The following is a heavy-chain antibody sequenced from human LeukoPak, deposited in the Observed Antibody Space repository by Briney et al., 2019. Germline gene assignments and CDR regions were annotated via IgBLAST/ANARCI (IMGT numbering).Heavy chain of an antibody. CDR3: ARDIVVVPAAIGYFDY. D-gene: IGHD2-2*01. CDR2: ISSSGSTI. Sequence: PGGSLRLSYAASGFTFSDYYMSWIRQAPGKGLEWVSYISSSGSTIYYADSVKGRFTISRDNAKNSLYLQMNSLRAEDTAVYYCARDIVVVPAAIGYFDYWGQGTLVTVSS. V-gene: IGHV3-11*04. CDR1: GFTFSDYY. J-gene: IGHJ4*02.